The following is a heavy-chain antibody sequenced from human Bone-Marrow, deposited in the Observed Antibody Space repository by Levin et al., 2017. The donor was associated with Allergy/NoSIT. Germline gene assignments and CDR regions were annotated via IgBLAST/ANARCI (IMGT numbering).Heavy chain of an antibody. V-gene: IGHV4-38-2*01. CDR1: GSSISSGYY. D-gene: IGHD6-13*01. CDR2: IYHSGST. J-gene: IGHJ6*03. CDR3: ARIEHSSSWYGRRDYYMDV. Sequence: SETLSLTCAVSGSSISSGYYWGWIRQPPGKGLEWIGSIYHSGSTYYNPSLKSRVTISVDTSKNQFSLKLSSVTAADTAVYYGARIEHSSSWYGRRDYYMDVWGKGTTVTVSS.